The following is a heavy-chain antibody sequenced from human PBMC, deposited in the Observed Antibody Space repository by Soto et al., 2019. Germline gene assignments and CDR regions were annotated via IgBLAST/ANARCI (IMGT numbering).Heavy chain of an antibody. CDR3: AKDQTGRITIFGVVKNNWFDP. CDR1: GFTFSSYA. V-gene: IGHV3-23*01. D-gene: IGHD3-3*01. CDR2: ISGSGGST. J-gene: IGHJ5*02. Sequence: PGGSLRLSCAASGFTFSSYAMSWVRQAPGKGLEWVSAISGSGGSTYYADSVKGRFTISRDNSKNTLYLQMNSLRAEDTAVYYCAKDQTGRITIFGVVKNNWFDPWGQGTLVTVSS.